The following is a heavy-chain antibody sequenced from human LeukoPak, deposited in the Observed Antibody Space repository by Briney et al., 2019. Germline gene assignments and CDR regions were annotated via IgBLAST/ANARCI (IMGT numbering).Heavy chain of an antibody. V-gene: IGHV1-2*02. Sequence: ASVTVSCNASGYTFSGYYMHWVRQAPGQGHELVGLINPNSDGTNYARKFQGRVTMTRDTSISTAYMELSRLRSDDTAVYYCARDAYRRYYYDSSGYPYFDYWGQGTLVTVSS. CDR1: GYTFSGYY. CDR2: INPNSDGT. D-gene: IGHD3-22*01. J-gene: IGHJ4*02. CDR3: ARDAYRRYYYDSSGYPYFDY.